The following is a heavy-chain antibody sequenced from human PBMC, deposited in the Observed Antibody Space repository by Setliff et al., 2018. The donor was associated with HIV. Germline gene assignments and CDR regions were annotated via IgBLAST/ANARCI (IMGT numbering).Heavy chain of an antibody. CDR1: GFTFSDYG. V-gene: IGHV3-30*02. Sequence: PGGSLRLSCVASGFTFSDYGMHWVRQAPGKGLEWVAFIYYDANNQYYADSVKGRFTISRDNSKNTLYLQINSLRLEDTAVYYCARDLDPFFAMEIWGQGTTVTVSS. CDR3: ARDLDPFFAMEI. J-gene: IGHJ6*02. CDR2: IYYDANNQ.